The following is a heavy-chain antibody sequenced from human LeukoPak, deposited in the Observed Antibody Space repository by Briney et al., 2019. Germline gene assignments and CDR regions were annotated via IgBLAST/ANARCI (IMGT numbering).Heavy chain of an antibody. V-gene: IGHV1-69*13. CDR2: IIPAFGTT. J-gene: IGHJ4*02. CDR1: GGTFTRFS. Sequence: ASEKVSCKASGGTFTRFSISWVRQASGQGLEWMGGIIPAFGTTNYAQRFRGRVTITADESTNTAYMELSSLRSDDTAIYYCARIAPVIVSDYWGQGTLVTVSS. D-gene: IGHD3-22*01. CDR3: ARIAPVIVSDY.